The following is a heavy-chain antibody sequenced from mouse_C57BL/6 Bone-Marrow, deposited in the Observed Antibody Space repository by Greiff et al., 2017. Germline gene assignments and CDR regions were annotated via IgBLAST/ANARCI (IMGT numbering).Heavy chain of an antibody. CDR3: ARYGYYGSGYFDY. CDR1: GFTFTDYY. CDR2: IRNKANGYTT. Sequence: VQLQQSGGGLVQPGGSLSLSCAASGFTFTDYYMSWVRQPPGKALEWLGFIRNKANGYTTEYSASVKGRFTISRDNSQSILYLQMNALRAEDSATYYCARYGYYGSGYFDYWGQGTTLTVSS. J-gene: IGHJ2*01. V-gene: IGHV7-3*01. D-gene: IGHD1-1*01.